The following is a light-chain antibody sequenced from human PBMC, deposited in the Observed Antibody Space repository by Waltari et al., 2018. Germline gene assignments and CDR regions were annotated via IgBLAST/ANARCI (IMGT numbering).Light chain of an antibody. V-gene: IGLV1-51*02. CDR3: GTWDSSLSGAV. CDR2: EVG. Sequence: QSVLTQPPSVSAAPGQRVTISCSGGSSNIGNNYVSWYRQFPGTAPKLHINEVGQRPSGSPGRFAGSKSGTSATLDITGLQAGDEADYYCGTWDSSLSGAVFGGGTHLTVL. J-gene: IGLJ7*01. CDR1: SSNIGNNY.